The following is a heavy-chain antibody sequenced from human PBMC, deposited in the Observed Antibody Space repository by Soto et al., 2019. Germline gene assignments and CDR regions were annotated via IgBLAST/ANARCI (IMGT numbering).Heavy chain of an antibody. CDR3: AKTTDSSSWYYYFDY. Sequence: PGESLKISCKGSGYSFTSYWIGWVRQMPGKGLEWMGIIYPGDSDTRYSPSFQGQVTISADKSISTAYLQWSSLRASDTAMYYCAKTTDSSSWYYYFDYWGQGTLVTVSS. J-gene: IGHJ4*02. D-gene: IGHD6-13*01. CDR2: IYPGDSDT. V-gene: IGHV5-51*01. CDR1: GYSFTSYW.